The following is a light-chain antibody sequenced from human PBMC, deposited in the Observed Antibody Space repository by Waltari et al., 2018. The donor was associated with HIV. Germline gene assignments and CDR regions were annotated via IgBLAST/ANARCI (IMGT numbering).Light chain of an antibody. V-gene: IGKV1-33*01. CDR1: QDISNY. CDR2: DAS. J-gene: IGKJ2*01. Sequence: DIQMTQSPSSLSASIGDRVTITCQASQDISNYLNWYQQKPGKATKLLINDASNLERGVPSRFTGSGSVTDFRFTINSLQPEDIATYYCQQYDNLPHTFGQGTKLEIK. CDR3: QQYDNLPHT.